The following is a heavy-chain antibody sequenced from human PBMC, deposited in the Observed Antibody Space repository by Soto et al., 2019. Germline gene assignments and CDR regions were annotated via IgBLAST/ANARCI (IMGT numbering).Heavy chain of an antibody. CDR1: GFTFSSFA. J-gene: IGHJ4*02. Sequence: HLGGSLRHSCAASGFTFSSFAMHWVRQAPDTGLDWVAAVTYDGTNKYYADSVKGRFTISKDNSKNTLYLQMNSLRVDDTAVYYCTKVISTVGGDFYSWGQGTLVTVSS. V-gene: IGHV3-30*18. CDR3: TKVISTVGGDFYS. CDR2: VTYDGTNK. D-gene: IGHD3-16*01.